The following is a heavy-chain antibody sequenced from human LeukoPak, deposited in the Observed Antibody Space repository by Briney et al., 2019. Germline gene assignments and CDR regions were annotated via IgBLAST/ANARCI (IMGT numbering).Heavy chain of an antibody. Sequence: ASVKVSCTASGYTFTGYNMHWVRQAPGQGLEWMGWINPNSGGTNYAQKFQGRVTMTRDTSISTAYMELSRLRSDDTAVYYCARQTAAGTRELDYWGQGTLVTVSS. CDR1: GYTFTGYN. J-gene: IGHJ4*02. D-gene: IGHD6-13*01. V-gene: IGHV1-2*02. CDR2: INPNSGGT. CDR3: ARQTAAGTRELDY.